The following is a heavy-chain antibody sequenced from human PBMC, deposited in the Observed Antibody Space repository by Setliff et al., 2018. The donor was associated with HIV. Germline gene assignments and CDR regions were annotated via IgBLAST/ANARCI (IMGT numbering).Heavy chain of an antibody. CDR3: ARVNYDSTGYYYYYYMDV. CDR1: GASMRSGGYY. D-gene: IGHD3-22*01. CDR2: IYYSEHT. V-gene: IGHV4-31*03. J-gene: IGHJ6*03. Sequence: PSETLSLTCTVSGASMRSGGYYWSWIRQHPGKGLEWIGYIYYSEHTYYNPSLKSRVTLSIDTSKNQFSLNLTSVTAADTAVYYCARVNYDSTGYYYYYYMDVWGKGTTVTVSS.